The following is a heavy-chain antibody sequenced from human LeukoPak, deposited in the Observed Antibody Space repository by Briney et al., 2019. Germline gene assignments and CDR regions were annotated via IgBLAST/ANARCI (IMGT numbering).Heavy chain of an antibody. V-gene: IGHV3-23*01. CDR1: GFTFSSYA. Sequence: GGSLRLSCAASGFTFSSYAMSWVRQAPGKGLEWVSGISGSGGSTYYADSVKGQFTISRDNSKNTLYLQMNSLRAEDTAVYYCAKALYDYGDYYSGMDVWGQGTTVTVSS. J-gene: IGHJ6*02. CDR3: AKALYDYGDYYSGMDV. CDR2: ISGSGGST. D-gene: IGHD4-17*01.